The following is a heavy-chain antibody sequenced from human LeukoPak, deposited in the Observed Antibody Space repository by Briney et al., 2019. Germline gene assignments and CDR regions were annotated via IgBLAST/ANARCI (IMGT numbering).Heavy chain of an antibody. CDR3: AKGGWDIVVVVAATGAFDI. V-gene: IGHV3-23*01. Sequence: PGGSLRLSCAASGFTFSSYAMSWVRQAPGKGLEWVSAISGSGGSTYYADSVKGRFTISRDNSKNTLYLQINSLRAEDTAVYYCAKGGWDIVVVVAATGAFDIWGQGTMVTVSS. D-gene: IGHD2-15*01. CDR2: ISGSGGST. CDR1: GFTFSSYA. J-gene: IGHJ3*02.